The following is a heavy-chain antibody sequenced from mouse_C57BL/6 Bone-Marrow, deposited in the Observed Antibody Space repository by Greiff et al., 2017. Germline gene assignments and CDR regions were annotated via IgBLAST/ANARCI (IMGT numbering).Heavy chain of an antibody. CDR2: ISSGSSTI. J-gene: IGHJ2*01. V-gene: IGHV5-17*01. CDR1: GFTFSDYG. CDR3: ARPGYYGLDY. D-gene: IGHD1-2*01. Sequence: EVKLVESGGGLVKPGGSLKLSCAASGFTFSDYGMHWVRQAPEKGLEWVAYISSGSSTIYYADTVKGRFTISRDNAKNTLFLQMTSLRSEDTAMYYCARPGYYGLDYWGQGTTLTVSS.